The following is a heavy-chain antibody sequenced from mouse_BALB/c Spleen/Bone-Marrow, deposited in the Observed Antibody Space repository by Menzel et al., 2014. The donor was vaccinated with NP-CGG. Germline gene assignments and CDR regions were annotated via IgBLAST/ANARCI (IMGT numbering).Heavy chain of an antibody. CDR3: ARYPSYYYGYAMDY. V-gene: IGHV5-9*03. CDR2: ISSGGGNT. D-gene: IGHD1-1*01. CDR1: GFTFSSYT. J-gene: IGHJ4*01. Sequence: DVQLQESGGGLVKPGGSLKLSCAASGFTFSSYTMSWVRQTPEKRLEWVATISSGGGNTYYPDSVKGRFTISRDNAKNNLYLQMSSLRSEDTALYYCARYPSYYYGYAMDYWGQGTSVTVSS.